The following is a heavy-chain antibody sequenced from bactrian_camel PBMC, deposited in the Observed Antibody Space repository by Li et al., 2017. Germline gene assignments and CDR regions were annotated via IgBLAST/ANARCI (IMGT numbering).Heavy chain of an antibody. J-gene: IGHJ4*01. CDR2: ISVVAPFI. V-gene: IGHV3S40*01. CDR1: KYAFSSNC. Sequence: VQLVESGGGSVQAGGSLRLSCAASKYAFSSNCIGRFRQAPGKGREGVAGISVVAPFIGYSDSVKDRFIISRGNAGTVYLQMNSLKPEDTAMYYCAAECTPMSVVGGTLRFDCKYWGQGTQVTVS. CDR3: AAECTPMSVVGGTLRFDCKY. D-gene: IGHD6*01.